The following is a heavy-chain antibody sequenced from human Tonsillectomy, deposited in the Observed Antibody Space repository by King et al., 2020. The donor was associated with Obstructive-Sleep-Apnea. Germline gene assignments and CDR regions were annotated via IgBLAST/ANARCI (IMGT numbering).Heavy chain of an antibody. CDR2: ISYDGSNK. CDR1: GFTFSSYA. Sequence: QLVQSGGGVVQPGRSLRLSCAASGFTFSSYAMHWVRQAPGKGLEWVAVISYDGSNKYYADSVKGRFTISRDNSKNTLYLQMNSLRAEDTAVYYCARDSHPVTMIVLVAPLDYWGQGTLFTVSS. J-gene: IGHJ4*02. V-gene: IGHV3-30-3*01. D-gene: IGHD3-22*01. CDR3: ARDSHPVTMIVLVAPLDY.